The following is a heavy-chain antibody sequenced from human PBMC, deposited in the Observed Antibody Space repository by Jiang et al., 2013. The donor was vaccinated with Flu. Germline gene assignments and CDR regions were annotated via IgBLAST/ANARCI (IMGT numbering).Heavy chain of an antibody. CDR3: AHRLRNGVVPYYYFDY. V-gene: IGHV2-5*02. CDR2: IYWDDDK. J-gene: IGHJ4*02. CDR1: GFSLTTNGVG. Sequence: KPTQTLTLTCTFSGFSLTTNGVGVGWIRQPPGKAPEWLALIYWDDDKRYSPSLKSRLTITKDTSKNQVVLTMTNVDPVDTATYYCAHRLRNGVVPYYYFDYWGQGTLVTVSS. D-gene: IGHD2-8*01.